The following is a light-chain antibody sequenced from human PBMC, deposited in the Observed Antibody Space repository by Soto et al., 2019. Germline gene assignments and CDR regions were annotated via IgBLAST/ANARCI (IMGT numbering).Light chain of an antibody. CDR2: EAA. CDR3: QQSNNYPWT. V-gene: IGKV1-5*03. J-gene: IGKJ1*01. Sequence: DIPMTQSPSTLSASPGDRVTITCRASQYIHNYLAWYQQKPGEAPKLLIYEAANLESGVPSRFSGSGTGTEFTLTISSLQPDDFATYYCQQSNNYPWTFGQGTRVEI. CDR1: QYIHNY.